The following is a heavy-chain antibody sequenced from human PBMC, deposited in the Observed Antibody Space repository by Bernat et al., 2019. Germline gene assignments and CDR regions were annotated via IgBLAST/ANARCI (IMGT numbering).Heavy chain of an antibody. Sequence: EVQLVESGGGLVQPGGSLRLSCAASGFTFSSYWMSWVRQAPGKGLEWVANIKQDGSEKYYVDSVKGRFTISRDNAKNSLYLQMNSLRAEDTAVYYCAKDHRGLYSGYDLSSGMDVWGQGTTVTVSS. CDR2: IKQDGSEK. CDR1: GFTFSSYW. J-gene: IGHJ6*02. D-gene: IGHD5-12*01. CDR3: AKDHRGLYSGYDLSSGMDV. V-gene: IGHV3-7*01.